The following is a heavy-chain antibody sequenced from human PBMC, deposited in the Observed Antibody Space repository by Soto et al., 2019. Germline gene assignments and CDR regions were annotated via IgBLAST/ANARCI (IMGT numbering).Heavy chain of an antibody. Sequence: SETLSLTCTVSGGSISSGGYYWSWIRQHPGKGLEWIGYIYYSGSTYYNPSLKSRVTISVDTSKNQFSLKLSSVTAADTAVYYCARVFYDSSGYPYYFDYWGQGTLVTVSS. CDR2: IYYSGST. V-gene: IGHV4-31*03. J-gene: IGHJ4*02. CDR3: ARVFYDSSGYPYYFDY. CDR1: GGSISSGGYY. D-gene: IGHD3-22*01.